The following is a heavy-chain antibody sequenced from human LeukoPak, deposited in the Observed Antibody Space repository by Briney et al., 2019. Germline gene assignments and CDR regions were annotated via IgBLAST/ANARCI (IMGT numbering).Heavy chain of an antibody. CDR2: IYYSGST. D-gene: IGHD1-26*01. CDR1: GGSISSYY. J-gene: IGHJ6*03. V-gene: IGHV4-59*08. Sequence: SETLSLTCTVSGGSISSYYWSWIRQPPGKGLEWIGYIYYSGSTNYNPSLKSRVTISVDTSKNQFSLKLSSVTAADTAVYYCARHPTVGATTINYYYYMDVWGKGTTVTVSS. CDR3: ARHPTVGATTINYYYYMDV.